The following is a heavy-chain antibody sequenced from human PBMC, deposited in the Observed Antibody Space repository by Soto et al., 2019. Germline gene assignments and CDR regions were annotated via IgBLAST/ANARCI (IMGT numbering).Heavy chain of an antibody. D-gene: IGHD3-16*01. J-gene: IGHJ6*02. CDR3: ANSRGGTFLGYHGMDI. CDR2: IIPVFGRV. Sequence: SVKVSCKASGGTFSSRAISWVRQAPGQGLEWMGGIIPVFGRVNYAEKFQDRVTITADESTGTVYMELSSLRSEDTALYYCANSRGGTFLGYHGMDIWGQGTTVTVSS. CDR1: GGTFSSRA. V-gene: IGHV1-69*13.